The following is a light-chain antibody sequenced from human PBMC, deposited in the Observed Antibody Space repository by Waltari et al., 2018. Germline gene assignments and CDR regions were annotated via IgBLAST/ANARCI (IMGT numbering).Light chain of an antibody. J-gene: IGKJ5*01. CDR1: QSVLSSNNNKNY. CDR3: HQYHVPPLT. V-gene: IGKV4-1*01. CDR2: WAS. Sequence: DIVMTQSPDSLAVSLGERATIDCKSSQSVLSSNNNKNYIAWYQQKAGQPPNLLIYWASTRKSGVPDRFSGSGSGTDFTLTISSLQAEDVAVYYCHQYHVPPLTFCQGTRLEIK.